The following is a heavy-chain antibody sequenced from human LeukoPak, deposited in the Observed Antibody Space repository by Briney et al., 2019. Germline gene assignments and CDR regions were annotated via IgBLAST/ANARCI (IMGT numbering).Heavy chain of an antibody. V-gene: IGHV1-46*01. D-gene: IGHD6-13*01. CDR1: GYTFSSYC. Sequence: GGSLRLSCTASGYTFSSYCMHWVRQAPGQGLEWMAIINPSGSSTNYAEKVQGRVTITRDTSTSTVYMQLSSLRSEGTAVYYCARGPSYSRSWYSVFSRWQPFDYWGQGTLVTVSS. CDR2: INPSGSST. CDR3: ARGPSYSRSWYSVFSRWQPFDY. J-gene: IGHJ4*02.